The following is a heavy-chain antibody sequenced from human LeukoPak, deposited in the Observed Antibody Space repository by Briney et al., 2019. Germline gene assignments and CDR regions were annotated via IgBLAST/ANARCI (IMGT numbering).Heavy chain of an antibody. J-gene: IGHJ6*03. CDR2: IHCTGST. V-gene: IGHV4-59*01. CDR3: ARVEEGYGSGRRENYYYYYMDV. D-gene: IGHD3-10*01. CDR1: GGSISSFY. Sequence: SETLSLTCTVSGGSISSFYWSWIRQPPGKGLEWIGYIHCTGSTNYNPSLKSRVTISVDTSKNQFSLRLSSVTAADTAVYYCARVEEGYGSGRRENYYYYYMDVWGKGTTVTISS.